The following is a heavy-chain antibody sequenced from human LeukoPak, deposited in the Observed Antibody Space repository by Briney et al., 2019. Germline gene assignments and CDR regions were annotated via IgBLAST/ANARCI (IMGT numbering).Heavy chain of an antibody. CDR2: INHSGST. CDR1: GGSFSGYY. CDR3: ARLRRGSLDY. V-gene: IGHV4-34*01. J-gene: IGHJ4*02. Sequence: PSETLSLTCAVYGGSFSGYYWSWIRQPPGKGLEWIREINHSGSTNYNPSLKSRVTISVDTSKNQFSLKLSSVTAADTAVYYCARLRRGSLDYWGQGTLVTVSS. D-gene: IGHD5-12*01.